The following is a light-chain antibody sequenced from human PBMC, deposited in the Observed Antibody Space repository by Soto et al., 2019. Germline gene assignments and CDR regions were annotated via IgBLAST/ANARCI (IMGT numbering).Light chain of an antibody. J-gene: IGKJ5*01. V-gene: IGKV3D-20*02. CDR3: QQRSNWPPIT. Sequence: EIVFPQSPGTLSLSPGERATLSCRASQSVSSSYLAWYQQKPGQAPRLLIYGASNRATGIPARFSGSGSGTDFTLTISSLEPEDFAVYYCQQRSNWPPITFGQGTRLE. CDR2: GAS. CDR1: QSVSSSY.